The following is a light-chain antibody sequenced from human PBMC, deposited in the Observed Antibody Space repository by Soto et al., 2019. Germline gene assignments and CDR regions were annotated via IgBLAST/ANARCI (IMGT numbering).Light chain of an antibody. J-gene: IGKJ5*01. CDR3: QQYGSSPPN. CDR1: QSVSSSY. V-gene: IGKV3-20*01. Sequence: EIVLTQSPGTLSLSPGERATLSCRASQSVSSSYLAWYQQNPGQAPRLLIYGASSRATGIPDRFSGSGSGTDFTLTISRLEPEDVAVYYCQQYGSSPPNFGQGTRLEIK. CDR2: GAS.